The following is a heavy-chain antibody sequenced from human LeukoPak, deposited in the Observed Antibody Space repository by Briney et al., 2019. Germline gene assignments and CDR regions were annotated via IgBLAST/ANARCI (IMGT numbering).Heavy chain of an antibody. CDR3: AKDRRGYSGNDLDY. CDR2: ISTGGGST. V-gene: IGHV3-23*01. CDR1: GFTFSSYA. J-gene: IGHJ4*02. Sequence: GGSLRLSRAASGFTFSSYAMSWVRQAPGKGLEWVSAISTGGGSTHYSDSVKGRFTISRDNSKNTVYLQMNSLRAEDTAVYYCAKDRRGYSGNDLDYWGQGTLVTVSS. D-gene: IGHD5-12*01.